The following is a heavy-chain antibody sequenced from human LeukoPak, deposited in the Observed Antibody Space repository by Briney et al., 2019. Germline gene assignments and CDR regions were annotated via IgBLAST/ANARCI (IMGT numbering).Heavy chain of an antibody. J-gene: IGHJ4*02. CDR3: ARDDRYQLLYPAFDY. Sequence: GGSLRLSCAASGFTFSSYAMHWVRQAPGKGLEWVAVISYDGSNKYYADSVKGRFTISRDNSKNTLYLQMNSLRAEDTAVYYCARDDRYQLLYPAFDYWGQGTLVTVSS. CDR1: GFTFSSYA. CDR2: ISYDGSNK. D-gene: IGHD2-2*02. V-gene: IGHV3-30-3*01.